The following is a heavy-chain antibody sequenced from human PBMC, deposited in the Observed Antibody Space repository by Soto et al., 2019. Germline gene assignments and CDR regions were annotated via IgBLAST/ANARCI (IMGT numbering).Heavy chain of an antibody. J-gene: IGHJ4*02. CDR2: ISYDGSNY. Sequence: SLRLSCAASGFTLSTSTMHWVRQAPGKGLEWVALISYDGSNYYYADSVKGRFTISRDNSKNTLYLQMNSLRAEDTAVYYCARDFIAAAGNHALDYWGQGTLVTVSS. CDR1: GFTLSTST. V-gene: IGHV3-30-3*01. CDR3: ARDFIAAAGNHALDY. D-gene: IGHD6-13*01.